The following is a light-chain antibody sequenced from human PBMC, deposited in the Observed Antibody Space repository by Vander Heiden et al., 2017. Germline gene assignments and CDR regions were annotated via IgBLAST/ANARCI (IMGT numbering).Light chain of an antibody. V-gene: IGKV3-11*01. J-gene: IGKJ1*01. CDR3: QQRSNWLWT. CDR2: DAS. CDR1: QSVSSY. Sequence: IVLTQSPATLSLSPGESATLSCRASQSVSSYLAWSQQKPGQAPRLLIYDASNRATGIPARFSGSGAGTDFTLTISSLEPEDFAVYYCQQRSNWLWTFGQGTKVEIK.